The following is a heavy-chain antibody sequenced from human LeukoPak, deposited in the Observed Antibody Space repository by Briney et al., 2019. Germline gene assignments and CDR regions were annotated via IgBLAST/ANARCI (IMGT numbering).Heavy chain of an antibody. CDR3: ARENGERDYDFWSGYSTDY. D-gene: IGHD3-3*01. CDR1: GFTFSDNY. CDR2: ISSSGSTI. J-gene: IGHJ4*02. Sequence: GGSLRLSCAASGFTFSDNYMSWIRQAPGKGLEWVSYISSSGSTIYYADSVKGRFTISRDNAKNSLYLQMNSLRAEDTAVYYCARENGERDYDFWSGYSTDYWGQGTLVTVSS. V-gene: IGHV3-11*01.